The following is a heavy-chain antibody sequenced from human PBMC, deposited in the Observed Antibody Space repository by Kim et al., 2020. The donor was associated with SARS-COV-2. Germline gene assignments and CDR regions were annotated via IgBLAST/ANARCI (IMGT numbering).Heavy chain of an antibody. J-gene: IGHJ4*02. V-gene: IGHV3-11*05. Sequence: GRFTISRDNAKNSLYLQMNSLRAEDTAVYYCAREQTLSPSIAASRGFFDYWGQGTLVTVSS. D-gene: IGHD6-6*01. CDR3: AREQTLSPSIAASRGFFDY.